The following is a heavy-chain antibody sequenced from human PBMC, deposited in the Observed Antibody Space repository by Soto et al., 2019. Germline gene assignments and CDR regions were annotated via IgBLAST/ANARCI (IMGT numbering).Heavy chain of an antibody. Sequence: ASVKVSCKASGYTFTSYYMHWVRQAPGQGLEWMGIINPSGGSTSYAQKFQGRVTMTRDTSTSTVYMELSSLRSEDTAVYYCANTLGGIGYQFDYWGQGTLVTSPQ. CDR1: GYTFTSYY. CDR2: INPSGGST. V-gene: IGHV1-46*03. J-gene: IGHJ4*02. D-gene: IGHD1-26*01. CDR3: ANTLGGIGYQFDY.